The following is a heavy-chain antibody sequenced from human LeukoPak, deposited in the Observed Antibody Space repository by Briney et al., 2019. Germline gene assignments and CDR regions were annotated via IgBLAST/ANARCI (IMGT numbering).Heavy chain of an antibody. CDR1: GFAFSSHT. Sequence: GGSLRLSCAASGFAFSSHTINWVRQAPGKGLEWVSSISSGSTIIYYADSVKGRFTISRDNAKNTLYLQMNSLRAEDTAVYYCARDQAYYGSGSYYHWGLGTLVTVSS. J-gene: IGHJ4*02. CDR2: ISSGSTII. CDR3: ARDQAYYGSGSYYH. D-gene: IGHD3-10*01. V-gene: IGHV3-48*04.